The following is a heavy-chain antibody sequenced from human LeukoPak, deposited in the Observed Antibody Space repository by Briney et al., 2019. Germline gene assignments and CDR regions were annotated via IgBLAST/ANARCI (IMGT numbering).Heavy chain of an antibody. CDR3: AREGRSSWSTYYFDY. Sequence: GGSLRLSCAASGFTFSSYSMNWVRQAPGKGLEWVSSISSSSSYIYYADSVKGRFTISRDNAKNSLYLQMNSLRAEDTAVYYCAREGRSSWSTYYFDYWGQGTLVTVSS. CDR2: ISSSSSYI. CDR1: GFTFSSYS. V-gene: IGHV3-21*01. D-gene: IGHD6-13*01. J-gene: IGHJ4*02.